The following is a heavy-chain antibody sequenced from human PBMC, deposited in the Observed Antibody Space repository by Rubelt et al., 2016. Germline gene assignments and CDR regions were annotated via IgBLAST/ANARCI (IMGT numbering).Heavy chain of an antibody. Sequence: QVQLQQWGAGLLKPSETLSLTCAVYGGSFSGYYWNWIRQPPGKGLEWIGEINHSGSTNYNPSITSRVAISIDTSKNQFSVKLTSVAAADTAVYYCYRRGLHYAADYWGQGTLVTVSS. CDR1: GGSFSGYY. D-gene: IGHD3-16*02. J-gene: IGHJ4*02. V-gene: IGHV4-34*01. CDR3: YRRGLHYAADY. CDR2: INHSGST.